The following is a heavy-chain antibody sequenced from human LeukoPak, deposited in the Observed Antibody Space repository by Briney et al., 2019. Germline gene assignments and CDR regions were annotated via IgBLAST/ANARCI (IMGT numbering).Heavy chain of an antibody. D-gene: IGHD1-14*01. Sequence: SETLSLTCTVSGGSISSYYWSWIRQPPGKGLEWIGYIYYSGSTNYNPSLKSRVTISVDTSKNQFSLKLSSVTAADTAVYYCARKKGSRTYFDYWGQGTLVTVSS. CDR1: GGSISSYY. CDR2: IYYSGST. CDR3: ARKKGSRTYFDY. J-gene: IGHJ4*02. V-gene: IGHV4-59*08.